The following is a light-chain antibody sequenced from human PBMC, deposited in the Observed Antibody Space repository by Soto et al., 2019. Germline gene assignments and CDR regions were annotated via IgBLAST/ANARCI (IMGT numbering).Light chain of an antibody. J-gene: IGKJ3*01. CDR3: QQYGSSPPLVT. CDR1: QSVSSSY. Sequence: EIVLTQSPGTLSLSPGERATLSCRASQSVSSSYLAWYQQKPGQAPRPLIYGASSRATGIPDRFSGSGSGTDFTLTISRLEPEDFAVYYCQQYGSSPPLVTFGPGTKVDIK. CDR2: GAS. V-gene: IGKV3-20*01.